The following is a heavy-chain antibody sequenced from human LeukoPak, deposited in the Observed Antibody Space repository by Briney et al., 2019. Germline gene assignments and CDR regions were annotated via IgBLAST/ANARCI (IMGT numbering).Heavy chain of an antibody. CDR2: VNVLWNT. CDR1: GGSISSTNW. Sequence: TSETLSLTCGVSGGSISSTNWWTWVRQPPGKGLEWIGEVNVLWNTIYNPSLESRVTISIDKSENHVSLKLTSVTAADTAVYYCAREGGPFRPLDYSGQGTLVTVSS. CDR3: AREGGPFRPLDY. J-gene: IGHJ4*02. D-gene: IGHD2/OR15-2a*01. V-gene: IGHV4/OR15-8*02.